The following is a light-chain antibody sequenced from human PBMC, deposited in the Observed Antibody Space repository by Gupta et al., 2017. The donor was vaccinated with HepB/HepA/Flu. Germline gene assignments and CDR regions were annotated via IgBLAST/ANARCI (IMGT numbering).Light chain of an antibody. CDR2: STS. CDR3: QQYSTAPFT. Sequence: TLMLQPPSSLPASVGDRVTITCRASRGISTYLAWYQQKPGSVPKLLIYSTSTLPSGVPFRFSGSGSGTDFTLTISSLQPEDVATYYCQQYSTAPFTFGPGTKVDVK. V-gene: IGKV1-27*01. CDR1: RGISTY. J-gene: IGKJ3*01.